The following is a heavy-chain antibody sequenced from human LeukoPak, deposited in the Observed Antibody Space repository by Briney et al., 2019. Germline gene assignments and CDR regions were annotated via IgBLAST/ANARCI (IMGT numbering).Heavy chain of an antibody. D-gene: IGHD6-19*01. CDR1: AYTFTSYA. CDR2: ISVYNGNT. J-gene: IGHJ4*02. V-gene: IGHV1-18*01. CDR3: ARALYSSGWYFPRY. Sequence: GASVTVSCKASAYTFTSYAISWMRQAPGQGLEWMGWISVYNGNTNYAQKFQGRVTMTTDTSTNTVYMELRSLRFDDTAVYYCARALYSSGWYFPRYWGQGTLVTVSS.